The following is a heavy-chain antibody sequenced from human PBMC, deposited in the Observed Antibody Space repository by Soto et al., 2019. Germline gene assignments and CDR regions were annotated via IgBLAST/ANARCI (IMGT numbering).Heavy chain of an antibody. CDR1: GVPRISYG. CDR2: ISKGGSNL. CDR3: AREVEYTSAFGISSSCEF. V-gene: IGHV3-30-3*01. J-gene: IGHJ4*02. D-gene: IGHD6-19*01. Sequence: GWSLRDLCGVSGVPRISYGIHRVRKAPGKGLEWVTVISKGGSNLYFADSVKDRFTISRDNSKNTLYLQMNSLRSEDTAVYYCAREVEYTSAFGISSSCEFWGQGTLVTVSS.